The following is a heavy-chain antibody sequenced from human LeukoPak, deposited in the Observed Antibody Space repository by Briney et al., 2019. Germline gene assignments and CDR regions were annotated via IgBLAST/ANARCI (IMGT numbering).Heavy chain of an antibody. V-gene: IGHV3-23*01. D-gene: IGHD3-10*01. Sequence: PGGSLRLSCVASGFTFSSYAMGWVRQAPGKGLEWVSVIGGSGVYTYYADSVKGRFTSSRDSSRNTLYLQMSSLRAEDTAVYYCAKRRGEDRAFDYWGQGTLVTVSS. CDR3: AKRRGEDRAFDY. J-gene: IGHJ4*02. CDR2: IGGSGVYT. CDR1: GFTFSSYA.